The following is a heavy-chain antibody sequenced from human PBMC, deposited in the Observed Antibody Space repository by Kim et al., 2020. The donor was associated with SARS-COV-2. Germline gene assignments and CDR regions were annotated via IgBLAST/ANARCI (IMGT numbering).Heavy chain of an antibody. V-gene: IGHV5-51*01. CDR3: ASSNSKTYYYGSGSYYYGMDV. CDR2: IYPGDSDT. J-gene: IGHJ6*02. CDR1: GYSFTSYW. D-gene: IGHD3-10*01. Sequence: GESLKISCKGSGYSFTSYWIGWVRQMPGKGLEWMGIIYPGDSDTRYSPSFQGQVTISADKSISTAYLQWSSLKASDTAMYYCASSNSKTYYYGSGSYYYGMDVWGQGTTVTVSS.